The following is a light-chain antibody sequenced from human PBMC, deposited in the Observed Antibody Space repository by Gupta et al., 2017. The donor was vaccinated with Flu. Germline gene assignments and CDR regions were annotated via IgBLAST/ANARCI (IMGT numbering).Light chain of an antibody. J-gene: IGKJ1*01. CDR2: AAS. CDR1: QTINMY. Sequence: IQMTQSPSFLSASVGDSVTITCRASQTINMYLHWNKQKPGKAPTLLIYAASNLLSGVPSRFSGSGSGTDFTLTISSLHPEDFATYYCQQSYSNPRTFGQGTKVEI. CDR3: QQSYSNPRT. V-gene: IGKV1-39*01.